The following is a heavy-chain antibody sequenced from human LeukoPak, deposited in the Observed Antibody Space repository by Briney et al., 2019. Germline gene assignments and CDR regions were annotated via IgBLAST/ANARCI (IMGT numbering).Heavy chain of an antibody. CDR2: ISNTGGYI. CDR3: ARDEMYGSGSYAYFDY. J-gene: IGHJ4*02. V-gene: IGHV3-21*01. D-gene: IGHD3-10*01. Sequence: GGSLRLSCAASGFTFTSYGMNWVRQAPGKGLEWVSSISNTGGYIYYADSVKGRFTISRDNAKNSLYLQLNSLRAEDTAVYFCARDEMYGSGSYAYFDYWGQGTLVTVSS. CDR1: GFTFTSYG.